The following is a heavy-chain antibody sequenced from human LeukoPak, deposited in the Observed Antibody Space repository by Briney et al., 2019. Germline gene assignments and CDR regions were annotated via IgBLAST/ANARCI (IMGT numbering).Heavy chain of an antibody. CDR3: ARDSRTWLQFYSFDY. Sequence: PGGSLRLSCAASGFTFSSYAMSWVRQAPGKGLEWVSLISGSTGSTYYADSVKGRFTISRDNSKNTLYLQMDSLRAEDTAVYYCARDSRTWLQFYSFDYWGQGSLVTVSS. CDR1: GFTFSSYA. CDR2: ISGSTGST. J-gene: IGHJ4*02. D-gene: IGHD5-24*01. V-gene: IGHV3-23*01.